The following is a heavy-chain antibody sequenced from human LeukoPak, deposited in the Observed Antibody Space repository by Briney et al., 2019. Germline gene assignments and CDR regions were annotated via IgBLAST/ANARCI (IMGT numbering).Heavy chain of an antibody. Sequence: PSETLSLTCTVSGGSISSSSYYWGWIRQPPGKGLEWIGSIYYSGSTYYNPSLKSRVTISVDTSKNQFSLKLSSVTAADTAVYYCARDPGWNFDYWGQGTLVTVSS. CDR1: GGSISSSSYY. CDR2: IYYSGST. J-gene: IGHJ4*02. D-gene: IGHD1-1*01. V-gene: IGHV4-39*07. CDR3: ARDPGWNFDY.